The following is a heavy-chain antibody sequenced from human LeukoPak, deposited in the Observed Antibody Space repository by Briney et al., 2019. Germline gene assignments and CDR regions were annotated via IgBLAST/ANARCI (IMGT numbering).Heavy chain of an antibody. CDR2: MNPNNGDS. CDR3: ARTASFFSSGYRY. Sequence: ASVTDTFLCAGYTFTNYHINWVRQATGQGLEWMGWMNPNNGDSGYAQKFQGRVNITRDTSISTSYMELRSLRSDDTAVYFCARTASFFSSGYRYWGHQIPVTFSS. V-gene: IGHV1-8*03. J-gene: IGHJ4*03. CDR1: GYTFTNYH. D-gene: IGHD6-25*01.